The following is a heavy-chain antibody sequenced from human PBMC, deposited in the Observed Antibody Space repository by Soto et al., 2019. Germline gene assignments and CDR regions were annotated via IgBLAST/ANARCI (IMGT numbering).Heavy chain of an antibody. CDR2: ISAYNGDT. D-gene: IGHD1-26*01. J-gene: IGHJ4*02. V-gene: IGHV1-18*01. CDR1: GYSFTSYG. CDR3: ARDDSGFSGSHYIDYFNY. Sequence: ASVKVSCKASGYSFTSYGFTWVRQAPGEGLVWMGWISAYNGDTHYAQNFQGRVTFTRDTSAGTVYMQLSSLTSEDTAVYYCARDDSGFSGSHYIDYFNYWGQGALVTVSS.